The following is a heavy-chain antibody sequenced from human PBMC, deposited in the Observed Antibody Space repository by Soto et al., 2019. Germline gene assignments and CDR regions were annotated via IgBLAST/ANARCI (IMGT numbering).Heavy chain of an antibody. CDR1: GYTFASYA. CDR2: ISAYNGNT. J-gene: IGHJ4*02. Sequence: QVQLVQYGAEVKKTGASVKVCCKASGYTFASYAISWMRPAPGQGLEWMGWISAYNGNTNYAQKLQGRVTMTTDTSTSTAYLELRSLRSDDTSVYYCARDPTPPDYCGQGTLVTGS. CDR3: ARDPTPPDY. V-gene: IGHV1-18*01.